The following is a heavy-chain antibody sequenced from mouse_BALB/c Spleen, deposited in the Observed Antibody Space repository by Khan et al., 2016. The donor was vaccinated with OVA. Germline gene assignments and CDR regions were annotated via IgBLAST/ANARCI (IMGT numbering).Heavy chain of an antibody. CDR1: GYTFTDYA. J-gene: IGHJ3*01. V-gene: IGHV1S137*01. CDR2: ISTYYGYT. Sequence: QVRLQQSGAELVRPGVSVKISCKGSGYTFTDYAIHWVKQRHAQGLEWIGDISTYYGYTNYNQKFKGKATMTVDKSSSTAYMELASLTSEYSAIYYCVRWRGEYWFAYWGQGTLVTVSA. CDR3: VRWRGEYWFAY.